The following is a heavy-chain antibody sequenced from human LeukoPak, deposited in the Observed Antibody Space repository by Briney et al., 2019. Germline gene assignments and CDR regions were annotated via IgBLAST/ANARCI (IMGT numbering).Heavy chain of an antibody. CDR1: GGSFSGYY. CDR3: ARGGGEFDP. Sequence: PSETLSLTCAVYGGSFSGYYRSWIRQPPGKGLEWIGEINHSGSTNYNPSLKSRVTISVDTSKNQFSLKLSSVTAADTAVYYCARGGGEFDPWGQGTLVTVSS. V-gene: IGHV4-34*01. D-gene: IGHD1-26*01. CDR2: INHSGST. J-gene: IGHJ5*02.